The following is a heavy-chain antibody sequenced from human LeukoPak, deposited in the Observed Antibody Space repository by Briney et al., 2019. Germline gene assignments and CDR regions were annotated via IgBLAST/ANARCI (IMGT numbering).Heavy chain of an antibody. D-gene: IGHD3-22*01. CDR3: ARDSTYYYDSSGYRVMPVDY. J-gene: IGHJ4*02. CDR1: GFTFDDYG. Sequence: PGGSLRLSCAASGFTFDDYGMSWVRQAPGKGLEWVSAINWNGSSTGYADSVKGRFTISRDNAKNSLYLQMNSLRAEDTALYYCARDSTYYYDSSGYRVMPVDYWGQGTLVTVSS. CDR2: INWNGSST. V-gene: IGHV3-20*04.